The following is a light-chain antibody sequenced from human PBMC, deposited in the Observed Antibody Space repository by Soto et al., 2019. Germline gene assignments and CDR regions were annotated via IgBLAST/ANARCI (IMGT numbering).Light chain of an antibody. V-gene: IGLV1-47*01. CDR2: RND. CDR1: SSNIGGNY. CDR3: AAWDDSRTVV. J-gene: IGLJ2*01. Sequence: QSVLTQPPSASGTPGQGVTISCSGSSSNIGGNYVYWYQQLPGTAPKLLIYRNDQRPSGVPDRFSGSKSGTSASLAISGLRSEDEADYHCAAWDDSRTVVFGGGTKVTVL.